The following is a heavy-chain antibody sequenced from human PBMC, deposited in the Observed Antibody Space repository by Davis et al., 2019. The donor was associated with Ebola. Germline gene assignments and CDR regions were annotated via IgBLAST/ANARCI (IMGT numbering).Heavy chain of an antibody. D-gene: IGHD2-21*01. Sequence: KVSCKGSGYSFTSYWIGWVRQMPGKGLEWMGIIYPGDSDTRYSPSFQGQVTISADKSISTAYLQWSSLKASDTAMYYCARHKSGSVVASRGDAFDIWGQGTMVTVSS. J-gene: IGHJ3*02. CDR1: GYSFTSYW. CDR2: IYPGDSDT. V-gene: IGHV5-51*01. CDR3: ARHKSGSVVASRGDAFDI.